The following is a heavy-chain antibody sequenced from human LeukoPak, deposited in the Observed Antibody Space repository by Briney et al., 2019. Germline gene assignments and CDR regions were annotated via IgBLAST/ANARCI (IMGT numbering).Heavy chain of an antibody. CDR2: FDPEDGET. J-gene: IGHJ4*02. Sequence: SVKVSCKVSGYPLTELSMHWVRQAPGKGLEWMGGFDPEDGETIYAQKFQGRVTMTEDTSTDTAYMELSSLRSEDTAVYYCATVGYYYDSSGFTFDYWGQGTLVTVSS. CDR1: GYPLTELS. V-gene: IGHV1-24*01. D-gene: IGHD3-22*01. CDR3: ATVGYYYDSSGFTFDY.